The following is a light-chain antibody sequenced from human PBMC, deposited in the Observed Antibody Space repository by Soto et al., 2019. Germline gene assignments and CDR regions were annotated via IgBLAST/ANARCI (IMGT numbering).Light chain of an antibody. CDR1: TGAVTSGHY. CDR2: DTS. Sequence: QAVVTQEPSLTVSPGRTVTLTCGSSTGAVTSGHYPYWFQQKPGQAPRTLIYDTSNKHSWTPARFSGSLLGGKAALSLSGAQPEDEAEYYCLLSYSGGRSVVFGGGTKLTVL. J-gene: IGLJ2*01. CDR3: LLSYSGGRSVV. V-gene: IGLV7-46*01.